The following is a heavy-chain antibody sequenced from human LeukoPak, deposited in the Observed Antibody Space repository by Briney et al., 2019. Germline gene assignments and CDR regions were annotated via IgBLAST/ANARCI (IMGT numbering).Heavy chain of an antibody. CDR3: ARDPNVFEY. CDR1: GFTFRSYW. V-gene: IGHV3-74*01. D-gene: IGHD1-1*01. Sequence: GGSLSLSCAASGFTFRSYWMHWVRQAPGKGLVWVSRINGDGSSTNYADSVKGRFTISRDSAKNTLYLQMNSLRAEDTAVYYCARDPNVFEYWGQGTLVTV. J-gene: IGHJ4*02. CDR2: INGDGSST.